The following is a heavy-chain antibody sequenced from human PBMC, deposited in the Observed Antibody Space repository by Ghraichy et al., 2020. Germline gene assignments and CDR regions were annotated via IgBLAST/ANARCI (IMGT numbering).Heavy chain of an antibody. V-gene: IGHV3-11*01. Sequence: GGSLRLSCAASGFTFSDYYMSWIRQAPGKGLEWVSYISSSGSTIYYADSVKGRFTISRDNAKNSLYLQMNSLRAEDTAVYYCARKKGDPYYYYYGMDVWGQGTTVTVSS. CDR2: ISSSGSTI. CDR1: GFTFSDYY. CDR3: ARKKGDPYYYYYGMDV. D-gene: IGHD2-21*02. J-gene: IGHJ6*02.